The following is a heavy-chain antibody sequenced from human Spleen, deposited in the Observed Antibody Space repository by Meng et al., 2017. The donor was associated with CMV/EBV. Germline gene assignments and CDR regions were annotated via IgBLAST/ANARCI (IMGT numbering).Heavy chain of an antibody. CDR3: ARAGYCSSTSCYTESGYGMDV. J-gene: IGHJ6*02. CDR1: GFTFDEYG. CDR2: IYSGGST. Sequence: GESLKISCAASGFTFDEYGMSWVRQAPGKGLEWVSVIYSGGSTYYADSVKGRFTISRDNAKNTLYLQMNSLRAEDTAVYYCARAGYCSSTSCYTESGYGMDVWGQGTTVTVSS. V-gene: IGHV3-66*01. D-gene: IGHD2-2*02.